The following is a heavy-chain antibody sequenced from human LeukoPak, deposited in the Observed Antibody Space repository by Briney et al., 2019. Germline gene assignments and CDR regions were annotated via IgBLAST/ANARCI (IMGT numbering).Heavy chain of an antibody. D-gene: IGHD4-17*01. CDR1: GGSYSGYY. V-gene: IGHV4-59*01. Sequence: PSETLSLTCAVYGGSYSGYYWSWIRQPPGKGLEWIGYIYYSGSTNYNPSLKSRVTISVDTSKNQFSLKLSSVTAADTAVYYCARGAYGDPTSFDYWGQGTLVTVSS. CDR3: ARGAYGDPTSFDY. CDR2: IYYSGST. J-gene: IGHJ4*02.